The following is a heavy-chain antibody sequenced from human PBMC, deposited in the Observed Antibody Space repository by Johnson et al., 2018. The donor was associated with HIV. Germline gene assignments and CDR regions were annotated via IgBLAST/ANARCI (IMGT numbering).Heavy chain of an antibody. CDR1: GFTVSSNY. CDR2: ISSGGNT. Sequence: VHLVESGGGVVQPGRSLRLSCAASGFTVSSNYMSWVRQAPGKGLEWVSVISSGGNTYYADSVKGRFTISRDNSKNTLSLQMNSLRVEDTAVYYCARMAAHVSDFWGQGTMVTVSS. CDR3: ARMAAHVSDF. D-gene: IGHD5-24*01. J-gene: IGHJ3*01. V-gene: IGHV3-66*01.